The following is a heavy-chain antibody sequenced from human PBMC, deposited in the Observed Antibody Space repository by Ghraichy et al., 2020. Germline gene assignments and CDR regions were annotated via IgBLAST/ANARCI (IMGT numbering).Heavy chain of an antibody. CDR3: ARLPKTPSCTNGVCPATDGLYWFDP. CDR2: IYPDDSDT. CDR1: GYSFPSYW. D-gene: IGHD2-8*01. Sequence: GESLNISCKGSGYSFPSYWIGWVRQMPGKGLEWMGIIYPDDSDTRYSPSFQGQVTISADKSISTAYLQWSSLKASDTAMYYCARLPKTPSCTNGVCPATDGLYWFDPWGQGTLVTVSS. J-gene: IGHJ5*02. V-gene: IGHV5-51*01.